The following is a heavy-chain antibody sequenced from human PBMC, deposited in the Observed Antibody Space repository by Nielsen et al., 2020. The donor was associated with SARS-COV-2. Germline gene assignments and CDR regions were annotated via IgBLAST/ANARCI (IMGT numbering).Heavy chain of an antibody. CDR1: GGSISSANW. J-gene: IGHJ6*02. D-gene: IGHD3-3*01. V-gene: IGHV4-4*02. CDR2: IYLSGST. Sequence: SQTLSLTCGVSGGSISSANWWSWVRQPPGKGLEWIGEIYLSGSTNYNPSLKSRVTISVDTSKNQFSLKLSSVTAADTAVYYCARQLIGYYDFWSGYYGGAYYYGMDVWGQGTTVTVSS. CDR3: ARQLIGYYDFWSGYYGGAYYYGMDV.